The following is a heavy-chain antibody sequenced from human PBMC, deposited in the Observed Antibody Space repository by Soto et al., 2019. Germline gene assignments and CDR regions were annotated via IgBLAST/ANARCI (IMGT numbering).Heavy chain of an antibody. CDR2: INHSGST. Sequence: XETLSLPFADYGGSFSGYYWSWIRQPPGKGLEWIGEINHSGSTNYNPSLKSRVTISVDTSKNQFSLKLSSVTAADTAVYYCARGREYYDILTGYYHTFDDWGQGTLVTVSS. CDR3: ARGREYYDILTGYYHTFDD. CDR1: GGSFSGYY. D-gene: IGHD3-9*01. V-gene: IGHV4-34*01. J-gene: IGHJ4*02.